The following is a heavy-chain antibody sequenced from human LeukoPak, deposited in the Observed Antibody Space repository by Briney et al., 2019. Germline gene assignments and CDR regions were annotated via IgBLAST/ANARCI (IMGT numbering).Heavy chain of an antibody. V-gene: IGHV3-74*01. CDR3: VRVRVDTVTVIVDY. D-gene: IGHD5-18*01. CDR1: GFSFSGSW. CDR2: INSDGSTI. J-gene: IGHJ4*02. Sequence: AGGSLRLSCAASGFSFSGSWMHWVRQAPGKGLVWVSRINSDGSTITYADSVRGRFTISRDNAKNTLYLQMNSLRAKDTAVYECVRVRVDTVTVIVDYWGQGTLVTVSS.